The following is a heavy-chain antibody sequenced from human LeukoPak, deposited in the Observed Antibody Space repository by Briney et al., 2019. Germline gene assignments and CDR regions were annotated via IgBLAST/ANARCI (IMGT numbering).Heavy chain of an antibody. CDR2: ISYDGSNK. J-gene: IGHJ2*01. V-gene: IGHV3-30*18. CDR3: AKDLGGGSGCYDL. CDR1: GFTFSSYG. D-gene: IGHD6-19*01. Sequence: GGSLRLSCAASGFTFSSYGMHWVSQAPGKGLEWVAIISYDGSNKYYADSVQGRFTISRDNSKNTLYLQMNSLRPEDTAVYYCAKDLGGGSGCYDLWGRGTLVTVSS.